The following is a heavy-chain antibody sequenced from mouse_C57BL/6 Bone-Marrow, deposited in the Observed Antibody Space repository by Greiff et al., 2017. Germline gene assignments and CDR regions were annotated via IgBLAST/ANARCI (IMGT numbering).Heavy chain of an antibody. Sequence: QVHVKQPGAELVMPGASVKLSCKASGSTFTSYWMPWVKQRPGQGLEWIGEIDPSDSYTTFNQQFKGKSTLTVDKSSTTAYMQLSSLTSEDSAVDDCARSERTPWFAYWGQGTLVTVSA. CDR3: ARSERTPWFAY. V-gene: IGHV1-69*01. J-gene: IGHJ3*01. CDR1: GSTFTSYW. CDR2: IDPSDSYT.